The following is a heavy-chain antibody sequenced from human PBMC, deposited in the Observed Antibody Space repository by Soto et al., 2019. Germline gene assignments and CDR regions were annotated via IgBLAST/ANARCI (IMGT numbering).Heavy chain of an antibody. CDR2: IIPNFGTT. CDR3: ARTNYYDSSGYYFGY. D-gene: IGHD3-22*01. J-gene: IGHJ4*02. V-gene: IGHV1-69*06. CDR1: GGTFSSYA. Sequence: ASVKVSCKASGGTFSSYAISWVRQAPGQGLERMGGIIPNFGTTNYAQKFQGRVTITADKSTSTAYMQLSSLRSEDTAVYYCARTNYYDSSGYYFGYWGQGTLVTVSS.